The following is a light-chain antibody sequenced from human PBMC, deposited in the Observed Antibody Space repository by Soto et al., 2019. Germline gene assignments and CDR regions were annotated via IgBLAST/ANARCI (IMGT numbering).Light chain of an antibody. J-gene: IGKJ4*01. CDR2: DAS. CDR1: QSISTN. V-gene: IGKV3-15*01. CDR3: QQYNNWPPLT. Sequence: EIVMTQSPATVSVSPGERVTLSCRASQSISTNVAWYQQKPGQALRLLIYDASTRATGISTRFSGSGSGTEFTLTISSLQSEDFAIYYCQQYNNWPPLTFGGGTKVEI.